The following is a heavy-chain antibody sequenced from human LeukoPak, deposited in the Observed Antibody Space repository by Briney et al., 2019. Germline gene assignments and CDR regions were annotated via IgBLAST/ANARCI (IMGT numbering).Heavy chain of an antibody. CDR2: IYYSGST. CDR1: GGSISSYY. CDR3: ARQYYYGLGDV. Sequence: SETLSLTCTVSGGSISSYYWSWIRQPPGKGLEWIGYIYYSGSTNYNPSLKSRVTISVDTSKNQFSLKLSSVTAADTAVYYCARQYYYGLGDVWGRGTTVTVSS. V-gene: IGHV4-59*08. D-gene: IGHD3-10*01. J-gene: IGHJ6*02.